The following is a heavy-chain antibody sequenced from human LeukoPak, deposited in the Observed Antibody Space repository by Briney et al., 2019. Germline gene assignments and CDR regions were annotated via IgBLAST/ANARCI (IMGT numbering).Heavy chain of an antibody. J-gene: IGHJ6*03. Sequence: SETLSLTCVVDGGYFSGFYWTWVRQAPGKGLEWIGEISYSGTTKHNPSLKSRVTIEVDTSKKQISLNLSSMTAADTAVYYCAKGKAGHYHSVTDEYYYYMDVWGKGTTVIVSS. V-gene: IGHV4-34*01. CDR3: AKGKAGHYHSVTDEYYYYMDV. D-gene: IGHD3-9*01. CDR2: ISYSGTT. CDR1: GGYFSGFY.